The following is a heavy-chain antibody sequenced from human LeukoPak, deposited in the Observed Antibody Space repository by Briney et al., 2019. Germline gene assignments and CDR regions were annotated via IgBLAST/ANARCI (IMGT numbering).Heavy chain of an antibody. CDR2: ISYDGSNK. CDR3: ARDGNYGDYAQI. CDR1: GFTFSSYA. D-gene: IGHD4-17*01. Sequence: PGGSLRLSCAASGFTFSSYAMHWVRQAPGKGLEWVAVISYDGSNKYYADSVKGRFTISRDNSKNTLYLQMNSLRAEDTAVYYCARDGNYGDYAQIWGRGTMVTVSS. J-gene: IGHJ3*02. V-gene: IGHV3-30-3*01.